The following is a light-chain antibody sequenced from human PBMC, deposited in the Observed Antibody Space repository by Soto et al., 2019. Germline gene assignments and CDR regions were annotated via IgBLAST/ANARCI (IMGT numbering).Light chain of an antibody. V-gene: IGLV2-14*01. Sequence: QSALTQPASVSGSPGQSITISCTGTSSDVGGYNYVSWYQQHPGKAPKLLLYTDNQRPSGVPDRFSGSKSGTSASLAISGLQSEDEADYYCAAWDDSLKGPVFGGGTKLTVL. CDR3: AAWDDSLKGPV. J-gene: IGLJ2*01. CDR2: TDN. CDR1: SSDVGGYNY.